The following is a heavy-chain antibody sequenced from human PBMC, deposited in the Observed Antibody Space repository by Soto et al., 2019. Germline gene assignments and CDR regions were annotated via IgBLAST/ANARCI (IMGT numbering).Heavy chain of an antibody. CDR3: ARDSSNPAGGYNWFDP. CDR1: GFTVSSNY. CDR2: IYSGGST. Sequence: GGSLRLSCAASGFTVSSNYMSWVRQAPGKGLEWVSVIYSGGSTYYADSVKGRFTISRDNSKNTLYLQMNSLRAEDTAVYYCARDSSNPAGGYNWFDPWGQGTLVTVSS. V-gene: IGHV3-53*01. J-gene: IGHJ5*02. D-gene: IGHD2-15*01.